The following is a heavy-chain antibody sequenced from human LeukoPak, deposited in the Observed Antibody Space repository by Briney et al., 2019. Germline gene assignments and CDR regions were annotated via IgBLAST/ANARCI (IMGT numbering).Heavy chain of an antibody. CDR3: ATPGYYDFWSGYYNRGYFDY. D-gene: IGHD3-3*01. J-gene: IGHJ4*02. CDR1: GGSVSSGSYY. V-gene: IGHV4-61*02. CDR2: IYTSGST. Sequence: TLSLTCTVSGGSVSSGSYYWSWIRQPAGKGLEWIGRIYTSGSTNYNPSLKSRVTISVDASKNQFSLRLSSVTAADTAVYYCATPGYYDFWSGYYNRGYFDYWGQGTLVTVSS.